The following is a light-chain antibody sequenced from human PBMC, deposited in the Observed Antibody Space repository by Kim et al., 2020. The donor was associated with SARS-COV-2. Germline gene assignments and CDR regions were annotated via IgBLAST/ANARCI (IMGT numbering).Light chain of an antibody. CDR1: QSVSSSY. J-gene: IGKJ2*01. Sequence: EIVLTQSPGTLSLSPGERATLYCRASQSVSSSYLAWYQQKPGQAPRLLIYGASSRATGIPDRFSGSGSGTDFTLTISRLEPEDFAVYYCQQYGSSPRAFGQGTKLEI. CDR2: GAS. CDR3: QQYGSSPRA. V-gene: IGKV3-20*01.